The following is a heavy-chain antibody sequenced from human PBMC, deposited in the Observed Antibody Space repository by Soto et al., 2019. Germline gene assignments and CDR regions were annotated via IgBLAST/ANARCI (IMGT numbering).Heavy chain of an antibody. CDR2: MNPNSGNT. CDR1: GCTFTSSD. Sequence: ASVKVSCKAAGCTFTSSDINWVRQATGQGLEWMGWMNPNSGNTGYAQKFQGRVTMTRNTSISTAYMELSSLRSEDTAVYYCARAYPAGSSWFDPWGQGTLVTVSS. CDR3: ARAYPAGSSWFDP. D-gene: IGHD2-2*01. V-gene: IGHV1-8*01. J-gene: IGHJ5*02.